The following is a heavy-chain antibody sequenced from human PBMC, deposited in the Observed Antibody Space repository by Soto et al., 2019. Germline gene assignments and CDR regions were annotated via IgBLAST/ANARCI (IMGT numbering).Heavy chain of an antibody. CDR1: GFTFSNYA. CDR3: ARVVRYFDTPYGMDV. V-gene: IGHV3-23*01. Sequence: EGQLLESGEGLVQPGGYLKLSCAASGFTFSNYAMSWVRQAPGKGLEWVSGIGGSGSNTYYADSVKGRFTISRDNSKNTLFLQMNSLRAEDTAEYYCARVVRYFDTPYGMDVWGQGNTVTVSS. CDR2: IGGSGSNT. J-gene: IGHJ6*02. D-gene: IGHD3-9*01.